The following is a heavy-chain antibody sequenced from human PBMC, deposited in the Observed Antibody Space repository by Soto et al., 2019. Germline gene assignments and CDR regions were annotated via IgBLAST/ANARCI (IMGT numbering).Heavy chain of an antibody. J-gene: IGHJ4*02. CDR2: ISGSGGST. V-gene: IGHV3-23*01. Sequence: EVQLLESGGGLVQPGGSLRLSCAASGFTFSSYAMSWVRQAPGKGLEWVSVISGSGGSTYYADSVKGRFTISRDNSKNPLYMQMNSLRAEDTAIYYCAKEGDWGSLGYWGQGTLVTVSS. CDR1: GFTFSSYA. CDR3: AKEGDWGSLGY. D-gene: IGHD7-27*01.